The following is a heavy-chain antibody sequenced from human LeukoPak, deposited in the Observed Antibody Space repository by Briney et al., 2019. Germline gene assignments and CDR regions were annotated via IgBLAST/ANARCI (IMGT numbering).Heavy chain of an antibody. CDR1: GFTFSSYS. Sequence: KPGGSLRLSCAASGFTFSSYSMNWVRQAPGKGLEWVSSISSSSSYIYYADSVKGRFTISRDNSKNTLYLQMNSLRAEDTAVYYCAFFPVWFGELFIDYWGQGTLVTVSS. D-gene: IGHD3-10*01. CDR2: ISSSSSYI. J-gene: IGHJ4*02. CDR3: AFFPVWFGELFIDY. V-gene: IGHV3-21*04.